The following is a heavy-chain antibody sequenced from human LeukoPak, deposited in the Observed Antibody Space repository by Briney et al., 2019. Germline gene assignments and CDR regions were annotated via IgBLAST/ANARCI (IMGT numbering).Heavy chain of an antibody. V-gene: IGHV3-7*01. CDR3: ARENSYGPSLFDY. CDR2: IKHDGSEK. CDR1: GFTFSIFW. J-gene: IGHJ4*02. Sequence: GGSLRLSCAASGFTFSIFWMSWVRQAPGKGLEWVANIKHDGSEKYYVDSVKGRFTISRDNAKNSLCLQMNSLRAEDTAVYYCARENSYGPSLFDYWGQGTLVTVSS. D-gene: IGHD5-18*01.